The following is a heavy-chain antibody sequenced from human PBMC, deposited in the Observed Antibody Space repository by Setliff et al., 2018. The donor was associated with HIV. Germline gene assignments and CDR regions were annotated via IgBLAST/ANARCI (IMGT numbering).Heavy chain of an antibody. CDR1: GYTFTGYY. CDR3: ARGYIYYSEYYFDY. Sequence: ASVQVSCKASGYTFTGYYMHWVRQAPGQGLEWMGWINPNRGGTTYAQKFQGRVTMSRDTSISTAYMELSSLRSEDTAVYYCARGYIYYSEYYFDYWGQGTLVTVSS. J-gene: IGHJ4*02. V-gene: IGHV1-2*02. CDR2: INPNRGGT. D-gene: IGHD5-18*01.